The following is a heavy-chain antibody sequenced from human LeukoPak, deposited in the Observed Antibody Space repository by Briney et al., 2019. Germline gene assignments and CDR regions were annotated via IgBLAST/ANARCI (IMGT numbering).Heavy chain of an antibody. J-gene: IGHJ5*02. D-gene: IGHD3-9*01. CDR1: DGSISNYY. V-gene: IGHV4-34*01. Sequence: SETLSLTCTVSDGSISNYYWSWIRQPPGKGLEWIGEINHSGSTNYNPSLKSRVTISVDTSKNQFSLKLSSVTAADTAVYYCARVSRGLRYFDWSHIDWFDPWGQGTLVTVSS. CDR3: ARVSRGLRYFDWSHIDWFDP. CDR2: INHSGST.